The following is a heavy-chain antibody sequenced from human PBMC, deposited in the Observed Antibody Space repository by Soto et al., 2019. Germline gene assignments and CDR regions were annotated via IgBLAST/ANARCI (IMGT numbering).Heavy chain of an antibody. D-gene: IGHD4-17*01. V-gene: IGHV3-23*01. J-gene: IGHJ4*02. CDR2: ISGSGGST. CDR1: GFTFSSYA. CDR3: AKDHDYGDYVLPSSFDY. Sequence: EVQLLESGGGLVQPGGSLRLSCAASGFTFSSYAMSWVRQAPGKGLEWVSAISGSGGSTYYADSVKGRFTISRDNSKNTLYLQRNSLRDEDTAVYYCAKDHDYGDYVLPSSFDYWGQGTLVTVSS.